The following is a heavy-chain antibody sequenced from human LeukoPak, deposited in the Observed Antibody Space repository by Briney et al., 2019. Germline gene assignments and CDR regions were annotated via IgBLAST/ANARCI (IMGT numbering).Heavy chain of an antibody. CDR3: ARTPREALQFEY. CDR1: GGSISSYY. CDR2: IYYSGIS. V-gene: IGHV4-59*08. D-gene: IGHD5-24*01. J-gene: IGHJ4*02. Sequence: SETLSLTCTVAGGSISSYYWSWIRQPPGKGLEWIGYIYYSGISNSNPSLKSRVTISVDTSKNQFSLKLSSVTAAGTAVYYCARTPREALQFEYWGQGTLVTASS.